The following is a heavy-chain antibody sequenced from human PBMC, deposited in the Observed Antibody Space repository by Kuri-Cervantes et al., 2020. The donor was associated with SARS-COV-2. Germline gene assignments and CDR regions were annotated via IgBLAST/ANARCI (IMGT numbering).Heavy chain of an antibody. Sequence: GESLKISCAASGLTFINYAMIWIRQSPGKGLEWVSGITTGGDTPFYAGSVRGRFTISRDNSKDTVYLQMNTLRADDTGMYYCAAYTPRGDYWGQGTLVTGSS. V-gene: IGHV3-23*01. CDR2: ITTGGDTP. CDR3: AAYTPRGDY. CDR1: GLTFINYA. J-gene: IGHJ4*02. D-gene: IGHD2-2*02.